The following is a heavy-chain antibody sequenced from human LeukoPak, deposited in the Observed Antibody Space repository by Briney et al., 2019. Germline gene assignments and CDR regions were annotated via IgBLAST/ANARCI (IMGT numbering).Heavy chain of an antibody. D-gene: IGHD7-27*01. CDR2: IIPILGIA. Sequence: SVKASCKASGGTFSSYAISWVRQAPGQGLEWMGRIIPILGIANYAQKFQGRVTITADKSTSTAYMELSSLRSEDTAVYYCARGLGHYHYYYMDVWGKGTTVTVSS. J-gene: IGHJ6*03. V-gene: IGHV1-69*04. CDR3: ARGLGHYHYYYMDV. CDR1: GGTFSSYA.